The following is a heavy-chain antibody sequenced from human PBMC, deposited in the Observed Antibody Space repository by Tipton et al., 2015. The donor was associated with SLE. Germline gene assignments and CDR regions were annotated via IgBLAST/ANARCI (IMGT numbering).Heavy chain of an antibody. D-gene: IGHD2-2*03. Sequence: QSRAEVKEPGASVKLSCKASGYIFTDYYIHWVRQAPGQGFEWMGRIIPNSAATIYAQKFQGRVAMTRDTSISTAYMELSGLRSDDTAVYYCARVDNRDYPLRGFDMWGQGTVVTVSS. CDR2: IIPNSAAT. CDR1: GYIFTDYY. CDR3: ARVDNRDYPLRGFDM. J-gene: IGHJ3*02. V-gene: IGHV1-2*06.